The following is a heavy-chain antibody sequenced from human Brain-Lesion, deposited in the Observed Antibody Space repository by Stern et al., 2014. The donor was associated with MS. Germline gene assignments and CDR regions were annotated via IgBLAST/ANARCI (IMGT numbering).Heavy chain of an antibody. J-gene: IGHJ4*02. CDR3: AKHLAERPFDY. V-gene: IGHV3-30*18. CDR2: ISNDGNHK. D-gene: IGHD1-1*01. CDR1: GFTYTDYW. Sequence: DQLVASGGGLVQPGGSLRLSCAASGFTYTDYWMRWVRQAPGKGPEWVAVISNDGNHKYYAGSVKDRFTISRDNSKNTLYLQMNSLRVEDTAVYYCAKHLAERPFDYWGQGTLVTVSS.